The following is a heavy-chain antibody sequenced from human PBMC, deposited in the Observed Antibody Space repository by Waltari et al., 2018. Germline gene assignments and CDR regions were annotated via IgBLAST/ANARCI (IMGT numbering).Heavy chain of an antibody. J-gene: IGHJ4*02. CDR1: GFPFRSYT. D-gene: IGHD2-15*01. CDR2: IRSGSSYI. CDR3: AREWGVMVGTAGFYFDY. Sequence: EVQLVGSGGGLVKPGGSLSLSCAAYGFPFRSYTMNWGRQAPGKGMEWVSSIRSGSSYIYYADSVKGRFTISRDNAKNSLYLQMNSLRVEDTAVYYCAREWGVMVGTAGFYFDYWGQGALVTVSS. V-gene: IGHV3-21*01.